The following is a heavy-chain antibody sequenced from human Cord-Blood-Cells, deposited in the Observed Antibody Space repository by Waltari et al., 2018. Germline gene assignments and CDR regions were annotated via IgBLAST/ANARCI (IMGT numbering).Heavy chain of an antibody. D-gene: IGHD3-10*01. CDR2: ISSSSSYI. Sequence: EVQLVESGGGLVKHGGSLRLSCAASGFTSSRHSMNWVRQAPGKGLEWVSSISSSSSYIYYADSVKGRFTISRDNAKNSLYLQMNSLRAEDTAVYYCARSGYFGDAFDIWGQGTMVTVSS. CDR1: GFTSSRHS. V-gene: IGHV3-21*01. CDR3: ARSGYFGDAFDI. J-gene: IGHJ3*02.